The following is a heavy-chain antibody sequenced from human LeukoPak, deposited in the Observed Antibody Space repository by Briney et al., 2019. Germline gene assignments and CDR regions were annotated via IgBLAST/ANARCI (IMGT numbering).Heavy chain of an antibody. CDR1: GGSISSYY. D-gene: IGHD3-3*01. Sequence: SETLSLTCTVSGGSISSYYWSWIRQPPGKGLEWIGYIYYSGSTNYNPSLKSRVTMSVDTSKNQFSLKLSSVTAADTAVYYCARDTGFWSGYYYDYWGQGTLVTVSS. CDR3: ARDTGFWSGYYYDY. V-gene: IGHV4-59*12. J-gene: IGHJ4*02. CDR2: IYYSGST.